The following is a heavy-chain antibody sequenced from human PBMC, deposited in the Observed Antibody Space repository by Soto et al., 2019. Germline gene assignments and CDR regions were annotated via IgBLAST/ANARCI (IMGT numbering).Heavy chain of an antibody. CDR2: IIPIFGTA. Sequence: SVELSCKTAGYTFSSYVISWVRQTPGQGLEWIGEIIPIFGTANYAQKLQGRVTITADESTSTAYMELSSLRSEDTAVYYCARSGHWGDYYYYVMDVWGQGTTVTVSS. CDR1: GYTFSSYV. CDR3: ARSGHWGDYYYYVMDV. V-gene: IGHV1-69*01. D-gene: IGHD7-27*01. J-gene: IGHJ6*02.